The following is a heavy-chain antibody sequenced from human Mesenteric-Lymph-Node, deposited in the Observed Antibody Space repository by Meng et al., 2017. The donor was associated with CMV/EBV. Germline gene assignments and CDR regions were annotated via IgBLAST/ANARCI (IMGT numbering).Heavy chain of an antibody. V-gene: IGHV1-69*10. CDR2: IIPILGIA. CDR1: VGTFSSYA. J-gene: IGHJ6*02. Sequence: SVKVSCKASVGTFSSYAISWVRQAPGQGLEWMGGIIPILGIANYAQKFQGRVTITADKSTSTAYMELSRLRSEDTAVYYCARDFRKDCSSTSCYGLDYYYGMDVWGQGTTVTVSS. D-gene: IGHD2-2*01. CDR3: ARDFRKDCSSTSCYGLDYYYGMDV.